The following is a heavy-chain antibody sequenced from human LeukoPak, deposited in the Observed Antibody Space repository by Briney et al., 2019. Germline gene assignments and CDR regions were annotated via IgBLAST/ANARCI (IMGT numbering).Heavy chain of an antibody. CDR1: GYTFTSYG. Sequence: GASVKVSCKASGYTFTSYGISWVRQAPGQGLEWMGWISAYNGNTNYAQKLQGRVTMTTDTSTSTAYMELRSLRSDDTAVYYCARDRYCSSTSCYPRPTHFDHWGQGTLVTVSS. CDR2: ISAYNGNT. CDR3: ARDRYCSSTSCYPRPTHFDH. J-gene: IGHJ4*02. V-gene: IGHV1-18*01. D-gene: IGHD2-2*01.